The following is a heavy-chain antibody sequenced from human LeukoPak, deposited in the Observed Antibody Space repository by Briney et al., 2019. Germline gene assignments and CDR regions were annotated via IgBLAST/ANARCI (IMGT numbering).Heavy chain of an antibody. CDR2: ISGSGGST. D-gene: IGHD3-22*01. CDR1: GFTFSSYA. CDR3: ARGNYYDSSVGY. J-gene: IGHJ4*02. V-gene: IGHV3-23*01. Sequence: PGRSLRLSCAASGFTFSSYAMSWVRQAPGKGLEWVSLISGSGGSTYYADSVKGRFTISRDNSKNTLYLQMNSLRTEDTAVYYCARGNYYDSSVGYWGQGTLVTVSS.